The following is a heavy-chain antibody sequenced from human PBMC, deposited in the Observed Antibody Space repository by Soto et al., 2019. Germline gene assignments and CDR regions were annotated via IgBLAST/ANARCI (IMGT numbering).Heavy chain of an antibody. CDR2: KHHSGST. Sequence: QVQLQESGPGLVKPSETLSLTCGVSGDSINNGFWWTWVRQPPGKGLEWIGEKHHSGSTNYNLSLKSRVSISLDKSKTQFSLNLSSVTASDTAVYFCASSRGWWRLHGSGQGTTVTVSS. V-gene: IGHV4-4*02. D-gene: IGHD6-19*01. CDR1: GDSINNGFW. J-gene: IGHJ6*02. CDR3: ASSRGWWRLHG.